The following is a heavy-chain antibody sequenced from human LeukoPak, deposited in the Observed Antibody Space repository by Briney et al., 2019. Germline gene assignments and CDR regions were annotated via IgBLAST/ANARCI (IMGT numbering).Heavy chain of an antibody. J-gene: IGHJ4*02. D-gene: IGHD3-22*01. CDR2: ISSSSSYI. V-gene: IGHV3-21*01. CDR3: ARAQAYYDSSGSPTNRFDY. CDR1: GFTFSSYS. Sequence: GGSLRLSCAASGFTFSSYSMNWVRQAPGKGLEWVSSISSSSSYIYYADSVKGRFTISRDNAKNSLYLQMNSLRAEDTAVYYCARAQAYYDSSGSPTNRFDYWGQGTLVTVSS.